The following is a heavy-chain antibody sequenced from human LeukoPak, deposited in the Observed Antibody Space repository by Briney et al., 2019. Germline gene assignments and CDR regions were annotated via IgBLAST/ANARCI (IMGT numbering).Heavy chain of an antibody. V-gene: IGHV3-30*02. CDR1: GITFSASA. Sequence: GRSLRLSCVASGITFSASAMHWVRQAPGKGLEWVAFIRSDGSNKYYAGSVEGRFTISRDDSKNTLYLQMSSLRPEDTAVYYCAEDKGTSYFDYWGQGTLVTVSS. D-gene: IGHD1-1*01. J-gene: IGHJ4*02. CDR2: IRSDGSNK. CDR3: AEDKGTSYFDY.